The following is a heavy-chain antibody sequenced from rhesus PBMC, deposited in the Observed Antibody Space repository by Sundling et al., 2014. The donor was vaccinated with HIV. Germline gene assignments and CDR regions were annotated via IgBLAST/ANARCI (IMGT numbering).Heavy chain of an antibody. CDR2: INGDSART. V-gene: IGHV4-65*01. CDR1: GGSISSRNW. J-gene: IGHJ4*01. Sequence: QVQLQESGPGLVKPSETLSLTCAVSGGSISSRNWWSWIRQPPGKGLEWIGAINGDSARTFYNPSLKNRVTISKDTSKNQFSLKLSSVTAADTAVYYCARLFSGRAFFDYWGQGVLVTVSS. D-gene: IGHD6-25*01. CDR3: ARLFSGRAFFDY.